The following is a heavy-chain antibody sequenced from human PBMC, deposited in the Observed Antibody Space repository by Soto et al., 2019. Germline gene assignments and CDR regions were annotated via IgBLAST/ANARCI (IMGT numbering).Heavy chain of an antibody. CDR3: ARYRVSSGWDGSWPFDI. V-gene: IGHV1-2*02. D-gene: IGHD6-19*01. CDR1: GYTFTGYD. CDR2: IYPNSGGT. Sequence: ASVKVSCKASGYTFTGYDIHWVRQAPGQGLEWMGWIYPNSGGTTSAQKFQGGVTMTADTSVKTAYVELRSLTSDDTAVYYCARYRVSSGWDGSWPFDIWGQGTMVTVSS. J-gene: IGHJ3*02.